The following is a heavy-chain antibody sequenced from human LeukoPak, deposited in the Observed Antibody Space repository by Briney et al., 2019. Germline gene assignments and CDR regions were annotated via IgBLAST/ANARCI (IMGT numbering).Heavy chain of an antibody. J-gene: IGHJ5*02. CDR2: IYYSGST. CDR1: GGSISSSSYY. D-gene: IGHD3-9*01. CDR3: ARGDFDWSELKSWFDP. Sequence: SETLSLTCTVSGGSISSSSYYWGWIRQPPGKGLEWIGSIYYSGSTYYNPSLKSRVTISVDTSKNQFSLKLSSVTAADTAVYYCARGDFDWSELKSWFDPWGQGTLVTVSS. V-gene: IGHV4-39*07.